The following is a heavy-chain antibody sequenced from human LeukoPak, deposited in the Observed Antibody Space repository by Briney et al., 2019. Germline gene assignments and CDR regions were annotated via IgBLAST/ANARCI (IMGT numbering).Heavy chain of an antibody. Sequence: GGSLRLSCAASGFTFSNYAMHWVRQAPGKGLEWVAVISYDGSNKYYAESVKGRFTISRDNSKNTLYLQMNSLRAEDTAVYYCAREGSRYCSSTSCYTDWGQGTLVTVSS. CDR1: GFTFSNYA. CDR3: AREGSRYCSSTSCYTD. J-gene: IGHJ4*02. D-gene: IGHD2-2*02. V-gene: IGHV3-30*14. CDR2: ISYDGSNK.